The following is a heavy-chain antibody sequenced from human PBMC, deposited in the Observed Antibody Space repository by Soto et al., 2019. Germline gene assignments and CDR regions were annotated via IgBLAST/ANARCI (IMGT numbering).Heavy chain of an antibody. CDR1: GGSFSGYY. J-gene: IGHJ6*03. Sequence: PSETLSLTCAVYGGSFSGYYWSWIRQPPGKGLEWIGEINHSGSTNYNPSLKSRVTISVDTSKNQFSLKLSSVTAADTAVYYCARGAPPGIAPNYSPYYYYYYYMDVWGKGTTVTVSS. V-gene: IGHV4-34*01. D-gene: IGHD1-7*01. CDR3: ARGAPPGIAPNYSPYYYYYYYMDV. CDR2: INHSGST.